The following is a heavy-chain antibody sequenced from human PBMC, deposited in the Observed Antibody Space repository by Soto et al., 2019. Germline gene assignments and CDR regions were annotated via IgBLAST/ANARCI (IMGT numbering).Heavy chain of an antibody. CDR3: ARLYSGSRLDY. V-gene: IGHV1-46*02. Sequence: GASVKVYCKASGYTFNTYNMYWVRQAPGQGLEWMGVINPSIGSTNYAQKFKGRVIMTRDTSTSTVYMELSTLRSDDTAVYYCARLYSGSRLDYWGQGTLVTVSS. CDR2: INPSIGST. J-gene: IGHJ4*02. CDR1: GYTFNTYN. D-gene: IGHD1-26*01.